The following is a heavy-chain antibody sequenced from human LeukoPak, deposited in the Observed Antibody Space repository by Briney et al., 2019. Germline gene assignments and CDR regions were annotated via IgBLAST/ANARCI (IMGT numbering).Heavy chain of an antibody. Sequence: SETLSLTCTVSGGSISSYYWNWIRQPPGKGLEWLGYIFYSGITNYNPSLKSRVTISVDTSKKQFSLKLTSVTAADTAVYYCARDSGSYPHWFAPWGQGTLATVSS. CDR1: GGSISSYY. CDR2: IFYSGIT. CDR3: ARDSGSYPHWFAP. V-gene: IGHV4-59*01. D-gene: IGHD1-26*01. J-gene: IGHJ5*02.